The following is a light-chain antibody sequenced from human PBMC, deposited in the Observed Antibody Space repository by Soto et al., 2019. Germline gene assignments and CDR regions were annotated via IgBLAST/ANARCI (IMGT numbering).Light chain of an antibody. J-gene: IGLJ2*01. Sequence: QSVLTQPPSASGSPGQSVTISCTGTSSDVGDNYVSWYQQHLGKAPKLIIFEVNKRPSGVPDRFSGSKSGTTASLTVSGLQADDEADYYCSTFAVSPVIFGGGTKLTVL. CDR3: STFAVSPVI. V-gene: IGLV2-8*01. CDR2: EVN. CDR1: SSDVGDNY.